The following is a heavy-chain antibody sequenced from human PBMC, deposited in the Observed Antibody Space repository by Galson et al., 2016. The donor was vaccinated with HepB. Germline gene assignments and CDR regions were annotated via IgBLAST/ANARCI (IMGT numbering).Heavy chain of an antibody. CDR1: GFTFSIYS. D-gene: IGHD6-13*01. CDR3: ANDWDGYMAY. Sequence: SLRLSCADSGFTFSIYSMNWVCQAPGKGLEWISHITSRSSVTYYADSVKGRFTISRDNAKKSLYLQMNSLRVDDTAVYYCANDWDGYMAYWGQGTLVTVSS. V-gene: IGHV3-48*01. CDR2: ITSRSSVT. J-gene: IGHJ4*02.